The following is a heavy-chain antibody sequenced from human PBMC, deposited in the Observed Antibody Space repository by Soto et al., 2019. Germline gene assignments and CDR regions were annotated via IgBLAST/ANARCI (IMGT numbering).Heavy chain of an antibody. V-gene: IGHV4-59*01. CDR2: IYYSGGT. CDR3: ARVGGYSYGLVDY. J-gene: IGHJ4*02. D-gene: IGHD5-18*01. CDR1: GGSISSYY. Sequence: SETLSLTCTVSGGSISSYYWSWIRQPPGKGLEWIGYIYYSGGTNYNPSLKSRVTISVDTSKNQFSLKLSSVTAADTAVYYCARVGGYSYGLVDYWGQGTLVTVSS.